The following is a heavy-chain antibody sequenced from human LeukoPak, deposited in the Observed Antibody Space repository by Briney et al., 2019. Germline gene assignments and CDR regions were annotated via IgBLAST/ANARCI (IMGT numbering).Heavy chain of an antibody. CDR3: ARHDYSNYPVFNY. V-gene: IGHV4-59*10. J-gene: IGHJ4*02. CDR1: GGSFSGSY. D-gene: IGHD4-11*01. Sequence: PSETLSLTCAVYGGSFSGSYWTWVRQPAGKGLEWIGRIHTSGSTNYNPSLKSRVTMSVDTSKNQFSLNLSSVTAADTAVYYCARHDYSNYPVFNYWGQGTLVTVSS. CDR2: IHTSGST.